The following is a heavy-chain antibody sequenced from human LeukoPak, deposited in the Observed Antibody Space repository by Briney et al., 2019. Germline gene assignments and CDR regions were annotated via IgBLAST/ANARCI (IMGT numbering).Heavy chain of an antibody. J-gene: IGHJ4*02. CDR2: ISYDGSNK. D-gene: IGHD1-26*01. CDR3: AKGEDFDY. CDR1: GFTFSSYG. V-gene: IGHV3-30*18. Sequence: GGSLRLSCAASGFTFSSYGMHWVRRAPGKGLEWVAVISYDGSNKYYADSVKGRFTISRDNSKNTLYLQMNSLRAEDTAVYYCAKGEDFDYWGQGTLVTVSS.